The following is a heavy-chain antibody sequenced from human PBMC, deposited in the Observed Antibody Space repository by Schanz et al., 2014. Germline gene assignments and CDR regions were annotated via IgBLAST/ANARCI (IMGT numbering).Heavy chain of an antibody. J-gene: IGHJ6*02. Sequence: QVQLQESGPGLVKPSDTLSLTCAVSGYSINTSDWWGWIRQPPGRGLEWIGCIYYSGSTYYNPSPKPRVTISIARSKDQFSLSPNSVTAADTAVYYCAREDRYYHGLDVWGQGTTVTVS. CDR3: AREDRYYHGLDV. CDR1: GYSINTSDW. V-gene: IGHV4-28*03. CDR2: IYYSGST.